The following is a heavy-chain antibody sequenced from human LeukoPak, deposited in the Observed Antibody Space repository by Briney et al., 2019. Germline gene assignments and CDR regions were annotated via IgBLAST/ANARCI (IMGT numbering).Heavy chain of an antibody. CDR1: GFTFTRYG. Sequence: ASVKLSCKASGFTFTRYGISWVRQAPGQGLEWMGWISAYNGDTNYAQKFQGRVTMTTDTSTSTAYMELRSLRSDDTAVYYCARDPSNTSGRYAYFDYWGQGTLVTVSS. CDR2: ISAYNGDT. D-gene: IGHD6-19*01. J-gene: IGHJ4*02. V-gene: IGHV1-18*01. CDR3: ARDPSNTSGRYAYFDY.